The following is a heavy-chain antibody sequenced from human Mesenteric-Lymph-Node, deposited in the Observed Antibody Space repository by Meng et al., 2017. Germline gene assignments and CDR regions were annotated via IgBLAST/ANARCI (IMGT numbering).Heavy chain of an antibody. CDR3: ARASYGSGSPLGESWFDP. Sequence: QGQVQESGPGLVKPSQTLSLTCTVSGGSISSGGYYWSWIRQHPGKGLEWIGYIHSSGSTYYNPSLRSRLTISVDTSKNQFSLKLSSVTAADTAVYYCARASYGSGSPLGESWFDPWGQGTLVTVSS. CDR1: GGSISSGGYY. V-gene: IGHV4-31*03. J-gene: IGHJ5*02. D-gene: IGHD3-10*01. CDR2: IHSSGST.